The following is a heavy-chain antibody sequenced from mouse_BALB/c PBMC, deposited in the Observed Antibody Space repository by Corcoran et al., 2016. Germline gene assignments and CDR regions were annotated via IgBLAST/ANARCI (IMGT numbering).Heavy chain of an antibody. J-gene: IGHJ4*01. CDR2: INPNNGGT. CDR3: ATAVVRMDY. Sequence: EVLLQQSGPELVKPGASVKIPCKASGYTFTDYNMDWVKQSHGQSLEWIGDINPNNGGTIYNQKFKGKATLTVDKSSSTAYMELRSLTSEDTAVYYCATAVVRMDYWGQGTSVTVSS. V-gene: IGHV1-18*01. D-gene: IGHD1-1*01. CDR1: GYTFTDYN.